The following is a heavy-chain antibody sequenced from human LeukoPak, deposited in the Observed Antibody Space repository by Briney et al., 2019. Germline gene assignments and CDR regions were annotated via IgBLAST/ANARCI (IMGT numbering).Heavy chain of an antibody. Sequence: ASVTVSCKASGGTFSSYAISWVRQAPGQGLEWMGWINTNTGNPTYAQGFAGRFVFSLDTSVSTAYLQISSLKAEDTAVYYCARVPIRQWFGAFDYWGQGTLVTVSS. CDR3: ARVPIRQWFGAFDY. V-gene: IGHV7-4-1*02. D-gene: IGHD3-10*01. CDR1: GGTFSSYA. J-gene: IGHJ4*02. CDR2: INTNTGNP.